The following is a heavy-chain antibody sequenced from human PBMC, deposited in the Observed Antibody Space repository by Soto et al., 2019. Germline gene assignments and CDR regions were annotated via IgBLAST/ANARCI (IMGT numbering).Heavy chain of an antibody. V-gene: IGHV4-31*03. Sequence: QVQLQESGPGLVKPSQTLSLTCTVSGGSISSGGYYWSWIRQHPGKGLEWIGYIYYSGSTYYNPSLKSRVTISVDTSKNQFSLKLSSVTAADTAVYYCARNFYDFWSGPISGFDYWGQGTLVTVSS. CDR1: GGSISSGGYY. J-gene: IGHJ4*02. CDR2: IYYSGST. CDR3: ARNFYDFWSGPISGFDY. D-gene: IGHD3-3*01.